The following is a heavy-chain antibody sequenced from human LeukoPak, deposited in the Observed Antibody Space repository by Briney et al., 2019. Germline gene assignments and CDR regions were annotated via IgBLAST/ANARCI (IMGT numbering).Heavy chain of an antibody. V-gene: IGHV4-39*01. D-gene: IGHD6-19*01. J-gene: IGHJ4*02. CDR3: ARRGSGWNFDY. CDR2: IYYSGST. CDR1: GGSISSSSYY. Sequence: PSETLSLTCTVSGGSISSSSYYWGWIRQPPGKGLGWIGSIYYSGSTYYNPSLKSRVTISVDTSKNQFSLKLSSVTAADTAVYYCARRGSGWNFDYWGQGTLVTVSS.